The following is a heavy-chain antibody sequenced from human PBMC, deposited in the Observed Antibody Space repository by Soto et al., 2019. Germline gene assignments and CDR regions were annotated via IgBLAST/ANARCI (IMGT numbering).Heavy chain of an antibody. CDR2: IDWDDDK. CDR3: ARTRYYYGSGASFYYYYYMDV. J-gene: IGHJ6*03. V-gene: IGHV2-70*11. D-gene: IGHD3-10*01. CDR1: GFSLSTSGMC. Sequence: SGPTLVNPTQTLTLTCTFSGFSLSTSGMCVSWIRQPPGKALEWLARIDWDDDKYYSTSLKTRLTISKDTSKNQVVLTMTNMDPVDTATYYCARTRYYYGSGASFYYYYYMDVWGKGTTVTVSS.